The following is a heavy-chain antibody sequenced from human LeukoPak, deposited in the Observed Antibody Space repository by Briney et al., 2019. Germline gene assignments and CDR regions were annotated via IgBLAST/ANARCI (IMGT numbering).Heavy chain of an antibody. V-gene: IGHV4-61*05. CDR3: ARHMDYYGILTGYFDY. J-gene: IGHJ4*02. CDR2: IYYSGST. D-gene: IGHD3-9*01. Sequence: KPSETLSLTCTVSGGSISSSIYYWSWIRQPPGKGLEWIGYIYYSGSTNYNLSLKSRVSISVDTSKNQFSLRLSSVTAADTAVYYCARHMDYYGILTGYFDYWGQGTLVTVSS. CDR1: GGSISSSIYY.